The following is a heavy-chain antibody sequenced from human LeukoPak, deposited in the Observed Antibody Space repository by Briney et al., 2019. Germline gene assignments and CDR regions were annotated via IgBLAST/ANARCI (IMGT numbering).Heavy chain of an antibody. CDR3: ARDRVDYYGSGSYYLFDY. J-gene: IGHJ4*02. Sequence: SGGSLRLSCAASGFTFSSYSMNWVRQPPGKGLEWIGSIYYSGSTYYNPSLKSRVTISVDTSKNQFSLKLSSVTAADTAVYYCARDRVDYYGSGSYYLFDYWGQGTLVTVSS. V-gene: IGHV4-39*07. CDR2: IYYSGST. D-gene: IGHD3-10*01. CDR1: GFTFSSYS.